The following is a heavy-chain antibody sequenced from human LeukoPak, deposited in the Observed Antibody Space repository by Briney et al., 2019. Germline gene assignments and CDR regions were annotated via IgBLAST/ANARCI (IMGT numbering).Heavy chain of an antibody. J-gene: IGHJ4*02. D-gene: IGHD3-22*01. V-gene: IGHV1-2*02. CDR3: ARGDSSGSSGQYYFDY. Sequence: ASVKVSCKASGYPFTNYYIHWVRQAPGQGLEWMGWINPNSGGTNYAVKCQGRVTMTRDTSISTAYMELSRRRSDDTAVYYCARGDSSGSSGQYYFDYWGQGTLVTVSS. CDR2: INPNSGGT. CDR1: GYPFTNYY.